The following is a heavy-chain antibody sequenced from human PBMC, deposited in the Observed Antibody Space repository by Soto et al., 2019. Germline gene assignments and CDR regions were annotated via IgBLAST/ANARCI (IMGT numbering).Heavy chain of an antibody. CDR1: GFSFSDYF. J-gene: IGHJ4*02. D-gene: IGHD5-18*01. Sequence: ASVKVSCKASGFSFSDYFMHWVRQAPGQGLEWMGIINPSGDSRNYAQKFQGRVTITRDTSTSTVYMDLSSLRYEDTAVYYCARARKSAYITGGFDSWGQGAQVTVSS. CDR2: INPSGDSR. V-gene: IGHV1-46*01. CDR3: ARARKSAYITGGFDS.